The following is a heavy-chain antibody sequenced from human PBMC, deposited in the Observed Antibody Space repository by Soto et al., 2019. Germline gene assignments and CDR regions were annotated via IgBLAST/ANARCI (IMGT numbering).Heavy chain of an antibody. CDR3: ARSGQGQQWLVLSWFDP. J-gene: IGHJ5*02. Sequence: QVQLVQSGAEVKKPGSSVKVSCKASGGTFSSYAISWVRQAPGQGLEWMGGIIPIFGTANYAQKFQGRVTITADESTSTAYMELSSLRSEDTAVYYCARSGQGQQWLVLSWFDPWGQGNLVTVSS. D-gene: IGHD6-19*01. V-gene: IGHV1-69*01. CDR1: GGTFSSYA. CDR2: IIPIFGTA.